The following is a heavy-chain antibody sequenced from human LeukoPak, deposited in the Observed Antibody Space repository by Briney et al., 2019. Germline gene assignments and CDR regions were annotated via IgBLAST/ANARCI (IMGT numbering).Heavy chain of an antibody. CDR2: INGDGSRT. Sequence: GGSLRLSCAASGFTFSDYYMHWVRQAPGKGLLWISHINGDGSRTGYADSVKGRFTISRDNAKDILYLQMNSLRAEDTAVYYCSRGTYPYSSDTWGQGALVTVSS. CDR3: SRGTYPYSSDT. J-gene: IGHJ5*02. V-gene: IGHV3-74*01. D-gene: IGHD3-10*01. CDR1: GFTFSDYY.